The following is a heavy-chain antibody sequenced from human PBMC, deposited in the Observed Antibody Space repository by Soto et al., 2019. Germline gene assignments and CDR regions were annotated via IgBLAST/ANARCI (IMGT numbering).Heavy chain of an antibody. J-gene: IGHJ4*02. CDR3: TRDSSYYGAGRGVLDY. CDR2: IYGGGNR. D-gene: IGHD3-10*01. CDR1: GFTVNNNY. V-gene: IGHV3-66*01. Sequence: EVRLVESGGGLVQPGGSLRLSCAVSGFTVNNNYISWVRQAPGEGLEWVSVIYGGGNRGYSDSVQSRFTVSRDTSRNTVYLQMNSLRVEDTAVYYCTRDSSYYGAGRGVLDYWGQGTLVTVSS.